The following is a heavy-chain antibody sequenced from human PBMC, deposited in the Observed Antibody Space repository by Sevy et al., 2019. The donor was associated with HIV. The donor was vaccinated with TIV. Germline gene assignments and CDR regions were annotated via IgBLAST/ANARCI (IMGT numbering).Heavy chain of an antibody. J-gene: IGHJ3*02. D-gene: IGHD3-9*01. Sequence: SETLSLTCSFSAGSISSYYWSWIRQPPGKGLEWIGYIYYSGTTDYNPSLKSRVTISQDKSKKVFSLRLRSVTAADTAVYYCARDNAILTPRAFDIWGQGTMVTVSS. CDR2: IYYSGTT. CDR3: ARDNAILTPRAFDI. CDR1: AGSISSYY. V-gene: IGHV4-59*13.